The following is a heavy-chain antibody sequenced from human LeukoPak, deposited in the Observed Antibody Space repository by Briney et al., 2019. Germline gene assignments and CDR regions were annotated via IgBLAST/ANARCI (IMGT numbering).Heavy chain of an antibody. CDR1: GGSISSGDYY. J-gene: IGHJ3*02. D-gene: IGHD1-1*01. CDR2: IYYSGST. Sequence: SETLSLTCTVSGGSISSGDYYWSWIRQPPGKGLEWIGYIYYSGSTYYNPSLKSRVTISVDTSKNQFSLKLSSVTAADTAVYYCARDGSWKGLDAFDIWGQGTMVTVSS. CDR3: ARDGSWKGLDAFDI. V-gene: IGHV4-30-4*01.